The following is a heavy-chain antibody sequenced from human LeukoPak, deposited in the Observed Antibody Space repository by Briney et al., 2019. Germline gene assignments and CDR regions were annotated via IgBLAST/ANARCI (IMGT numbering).Heavy chain of an antibody. D-gene: IGHD5-18*01. CDR1: GGSISSGGYS. CDR3: ARGDVDTAMATSFDY. V-gene: IGHV4-30-2*01. J-gene: IGHJ4*02. CDR2: IYHSGST. Sequence: PSQTLSLTCAVSGGSISSGGYSWSWIRQPPGKGLEWIGYIYHSGSTYYNPSLKSRVTISVDRSKNQFSLKLSSVTAADTAVYYCARGDVDTAMATSFDYWGQGTLVTVSS.